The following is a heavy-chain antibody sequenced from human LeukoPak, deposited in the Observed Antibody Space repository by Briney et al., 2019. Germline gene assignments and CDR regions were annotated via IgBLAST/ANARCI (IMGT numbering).Heavy chain of an antibody. CDR2: INSDGSST. V-gene: IGHV3-74*01. Sequence: GGSLRLSCAASGFTFSSYWMHWVRQAPGKGLVWVSRINSDGSSTSYADSVKGRFTISRDNAKNTLYLQMNSLRAEDTAVYYCARVVGYYYMDVWGKGTTVTVSS. CDR3: ARVVGYYYMDV. D-gene: IGHD1-26*01. CDR1: GFTFSSYW. J-gene: IGHJ6*03.